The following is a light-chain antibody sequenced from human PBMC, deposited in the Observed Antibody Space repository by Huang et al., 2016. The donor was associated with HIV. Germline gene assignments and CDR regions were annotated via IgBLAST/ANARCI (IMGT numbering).Light chain of an antibody. Sequence: EVVMTQSPATLSVSPGERATLSCRASQSVSTKLAWYQQRPGQAPRLLIHGASTRATGVPATFSCSGSGTEFTLTISGLQSEDFAVYYCQQYNIWPRSFGGGTKVEIK. CDR2: GAS. CDR1: QSVSTK. V-gene: IGKV3-15*01. CDR3: QQYNIWPRS. J-gene: IGKJ4*01.